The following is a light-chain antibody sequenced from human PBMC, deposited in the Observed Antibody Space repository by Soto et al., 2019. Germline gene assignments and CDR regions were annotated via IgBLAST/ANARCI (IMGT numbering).Light chain of an antibody. CDR3: SSYAASNNFYFV. CDR1: SSDVGGYNY. J-gene: IGLJ3*02. CDR2: EVT. Sequence: QSALTQPPSASGSPGQSVTLSCTGTSSDVGGYNYVSWYQQYPGRAPKLMIYEVTTRPSGVPDRFSGSKSGNTASLTVSGLHAEDEADYYCSSYAASNNFYFVFGGGTKLTVL. V-gene: IGLV2-8*01.